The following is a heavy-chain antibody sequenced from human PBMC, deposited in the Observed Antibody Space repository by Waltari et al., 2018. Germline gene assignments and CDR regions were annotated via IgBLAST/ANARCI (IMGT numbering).Heavy chain of an antibody. CDR1: GFNVRSNQ. CDR2: IYSGGST. Sequence: EVQLVESGGGLVQPGGSRRRSGAAYGFNVRSNQHSWVRPAPGKGLEWVSVIYSGGSTYYADSVKGRFTISRHNSKNTLYLQMNSLRAEDTAVYYCARDGNPDDAFDIWGQGTMVTVSS. J-gene: IGHJ3*02. CDR3: ARDGNPDDAFDI. V-gene: IGHV3-53*04.